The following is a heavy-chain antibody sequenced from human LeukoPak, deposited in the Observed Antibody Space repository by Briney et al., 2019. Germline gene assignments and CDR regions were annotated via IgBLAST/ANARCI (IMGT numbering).Heavy chain of an antibody. CDR3: ARGKIAAAATPGNYFDY. CDR2: INHSGST. CDR1: GGSFSGYY. Sequence: SETLSLTCAVYGGSFSGYYWSWIRQPPGKGLEWIGEINHSGSTNYNPSLKSRVTISVDTSKNQFSLKLSSVTAADTAVYYCARGKIAAAATPGNYFDYWGQGTLVTVSS. V-gene: IGHV4-34*01. D-gene: IGHD6-13*01. J-gene: IGHJ4*02.